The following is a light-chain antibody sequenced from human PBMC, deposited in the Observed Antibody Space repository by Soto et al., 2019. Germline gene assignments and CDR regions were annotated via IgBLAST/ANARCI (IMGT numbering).Light chain of an antibody. CDR1: SSDVGSYNL. J-gene: IGLJ1*01. Sequence: QCVLTQPASVSGSPGQSITISCTGTSSDVGSYNLVSWYQQHPGKAPKLMIYEVSKRPSGVSNRFSGSKSGNTASLTISGLQAEDEADYYCCSYAGSSTSFGTVTKVTVL. CDR3: CSYAGSSTS. V-gene: IGLV2-23*02. CDR2: EVS.